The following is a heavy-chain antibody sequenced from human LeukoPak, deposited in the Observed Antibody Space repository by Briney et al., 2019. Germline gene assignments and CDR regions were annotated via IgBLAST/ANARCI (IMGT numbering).Heavy chain of an antibody. CDR2: IKQDGSEK. CDR3: ARDRCSGGSCYDY. D-gene: IGHD2-15*01. Sequence: GGSLRLSCAASGFTVSSYWMSWVRQAPGKGLEWVANIKQDGSEKYYVDSVKGRFTISRDNAKNSLYLQMNSLRAEDTAVYYCARDRCSGGSCYDYWGQGTLVTVSS. V-gene: IGHV3-7*03. J-gene: IGHJ4*02. CDR1: GFTVSSYW.